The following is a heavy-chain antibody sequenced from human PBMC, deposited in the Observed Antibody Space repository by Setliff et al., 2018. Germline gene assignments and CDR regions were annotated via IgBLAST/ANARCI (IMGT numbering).Heavy chain of an antibody. CDR3: AKGRGEMDS. D-gene: IGHD3-10*01. Sequence: SETLSLTCSVSGDSMSFSYWSWIRQPPGKGLEWIGYIYYSGSTDSHPSLKSRVSISIDTSKNQFSLNVRPVTAADTAIYYCAKGRGEMDSWGQGILVTVSS. J-gene: IGHJ4*02. V-gene: IGHV4-59*01. CDR1: GDSMSFSY. CDR2: IYYSGST.